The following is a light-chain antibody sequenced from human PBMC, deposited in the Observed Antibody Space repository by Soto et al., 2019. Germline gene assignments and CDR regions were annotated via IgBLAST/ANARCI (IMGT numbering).Light chain of an antibody. CDR3: SSYTSSSTLYV. Sequence: QSALTQPASVSGSPGQSITISCTGTSSDVGNYNYVSWHQHHPGKAPKLMINDVSNRPPGVSSRFSGSKSGNTASLTISGLQAEDEADYYCSSYTSSSTLYVFGTGTKVTVL. CDR1: SSDVGNYNY. J-gene: IGLJ1*01. CDR2: DVS. V-gene: IGLV2-14*03.